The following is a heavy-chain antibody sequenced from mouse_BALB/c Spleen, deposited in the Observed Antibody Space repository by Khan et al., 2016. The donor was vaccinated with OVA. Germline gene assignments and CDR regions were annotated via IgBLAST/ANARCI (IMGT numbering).Heavy chain of an antibody. D-gene: IGHD2-14*01. J-gene: IGHJ3*01. CDR1: GYTFTTYT. CDR2: IIPSNDYT. Sequence: QVQLKESGAELARPGASVKMSCKASGYTFTTYTIHWVKQRPGQGLEWIGYIIPSNDYTNYNQKFKDRATLTADKSSSKAYMQLSSLTSEDSAVYYCVREGAYYRSDGWFAYWGQGTLVTVSA. V-gene: IGHV1-4*01. CDR3: VREGAYYRSDGWFAY.